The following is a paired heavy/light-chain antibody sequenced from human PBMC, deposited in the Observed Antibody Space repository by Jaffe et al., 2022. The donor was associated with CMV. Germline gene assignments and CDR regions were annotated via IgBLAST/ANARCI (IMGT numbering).Light chain of an antibody. V-gene: IGKV1-27*01. J-gene: IGKJ3*01. CDR3: QKYNSVPL. CDR2: AAS. Sequence: DVQMTQSPPSLSASVGDRVTITCRASQDIRNYLAWYQQRPGKVPQLLIYAASNLKSGVPSRFSGSGSGTDFTLTISSLQPEDVATYYCQKYNSVPLFGPGTKVDVK. CDR1: QDIRNY.
Heavy chain of an antibody. D-gene: IGHD2-15*01. CDR2: IIYSSGST. J-gene: IGHJ4*02. Sequence: DVQLVESGGALVQSGGSLRLSCAASGFSLSNYALSWVRQAPGKGLEWVSIIYSSGSTYYADSVKGRFSISRDSSKNTLYLQMNSLRAEDTAVYYCAKDYGAFCSGGNCYLFDTWGQGTLVTVSS. CDR3: AKDYGAFCSGGNCYLFDT. CDR1: GFSLSNYA. V-gene: IGHV3-23*04.